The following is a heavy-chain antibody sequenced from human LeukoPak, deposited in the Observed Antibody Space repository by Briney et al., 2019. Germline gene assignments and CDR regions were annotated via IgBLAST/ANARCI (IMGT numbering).Heavy chain of an antibody. V-gene: IGHV1-8*02. J-gene: IGHJ4*02. CDR2: MSPNSGNT. D-gene: IGHD7-27*01. CDR1: GYTFTSYA. CDR3: TRGPPNWGFDF. Sequence: ASVKVSCKASGYTFTSYAMNWVRQATGQGLEWMGWMSPNSGNTGYAQKFQGRVTMTRSTSTRTAYMELSSLRSEDTAVYYCTRGPPNWGFDFWGQGTLVTVSS.